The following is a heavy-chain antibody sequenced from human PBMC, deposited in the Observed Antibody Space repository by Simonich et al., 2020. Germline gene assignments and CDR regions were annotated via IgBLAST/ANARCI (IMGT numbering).Heavy chain of an antibody. Sequence: QVQLQESGPGLVKPSETLSLTCAVSGYSISSGYYWGWLRQPPGKGLEWFGSIYHSGSTSSNPSLKSRVTISVDTSKNHFSLKLSSVTAADTAVYYCARDRDGDYDYWGQGTLVTVSS. J-gene: IGHJ4*02. V-gene: IGHV4-38-2*02. CDR3: ARDRDGDYDY. CDR1: GYSISSGYY. CDR2: IYHSGST. D-gene: IGHD4-17*01.